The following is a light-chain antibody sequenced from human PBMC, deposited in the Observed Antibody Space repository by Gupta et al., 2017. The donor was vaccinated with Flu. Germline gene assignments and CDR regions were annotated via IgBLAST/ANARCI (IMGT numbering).Light chain of an antibody. Sequence: EIVMTPSPATLSVSPGERATLSCRASQSVSSNLAWYQQKPGQAPRLLIYGASTRATGIPARFSGSGSGTEFTLTISSLQSEDFAVCYCQQYNNWPRTFGQGTKVEIK. V-gene: IGKV3-15*01. CDR1: QSVSSN. J-gene: IGKJ1*01. CDR2: GAS. CDR3: QQYNNWPRT.